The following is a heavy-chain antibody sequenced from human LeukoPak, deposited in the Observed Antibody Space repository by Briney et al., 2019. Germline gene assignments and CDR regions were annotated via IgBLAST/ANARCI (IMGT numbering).Heavy chain of an antibody. CDR1: GYIFTDFY. Sequence: ASVKASCNASGYIFTDFYIHWVRQAPGQGLEWMGLINPAAGGASSAQQYQDRLTMTRDTSTNTVYMELSSLTSGDTALYFCARGFSYGVTRFDNWGQGTLVTVSS. V-gene: IGHV1-46*01. J-gene: IGHJ4*02. CDR3: ARGFSYGVTRFDN. D-gene: IGHD5-18*01. CDR2: INPAAGGA.